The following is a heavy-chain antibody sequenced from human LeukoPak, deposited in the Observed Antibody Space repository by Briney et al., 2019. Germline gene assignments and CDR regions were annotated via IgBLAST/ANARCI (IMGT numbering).Heavy chain of an antibody. CDR1: GFTFSSYA. CDR3: ARIRAVPFRVDY. D-gene: IGHD6-19*01. CDR2: ISYDGSNK. V-gene: IGHV3-30-3*01. J-gene: IGHJ4*02. Sequence: RSGGSLRLSCAASGFTFSSYAMHWVRQAPGKGLEWVAVISYDGSNKYYADSVKGRFTISRDNSKNTLYLQMNSLRAEDTAVYYCARIRAVPFRVDYWGQGTLVTVSS.